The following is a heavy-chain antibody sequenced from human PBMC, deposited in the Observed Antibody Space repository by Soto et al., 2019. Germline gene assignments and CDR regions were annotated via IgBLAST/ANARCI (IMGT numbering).Heavy chain of an antibody. CDR2: IIPILGIA. D-gene: IGHD2-15*01. V-gene: IGHV1-69*04. CDR1: GGTFSSYT. CDR3: ARDLEMATRYYYGMDV. J-gene: IGHJ6*02. Sequence: GASVKVSCKASGGTFSSYTISWVRQAPGQGLEWMGRIIPILGIANYAQKFQGRVTITADKSTSTAYMELSSLRSEDTAVYYCARDLEMATRYYYGMDVWGQGTTVTVSS.